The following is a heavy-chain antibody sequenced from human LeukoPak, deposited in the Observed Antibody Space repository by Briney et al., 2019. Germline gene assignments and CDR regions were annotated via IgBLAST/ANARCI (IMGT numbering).Heavy chain of an antibody. CDR3: VRESQVAAGFFDY. Sequence: GGSLRLSCAASGFTFSNYAMHWVRQAPGKGLEWVAFIRCDGSNKYYADSVKGRFTISRDNSKNTLYLQMNSLRAEDTAVYYCVRESQVAAGFFDYWGQGTLVTVSS. D-gene: IGHD6-13*01. CDR2: IRCDGSNK. CDR1: GFTFSNYA. J-gene: IGHJ4*02. V-gene: IGHV3-30*02.